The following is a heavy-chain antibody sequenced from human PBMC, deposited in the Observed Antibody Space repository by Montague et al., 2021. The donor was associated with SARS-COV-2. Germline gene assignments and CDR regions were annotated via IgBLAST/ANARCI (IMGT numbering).Heavy chain of an antibody. CDR3: ARGAGYSYGVDY. D-gene: IGHD5-18*01. CDR1: GASVSSGSHY. Sequence: SETLSLTCTVYGASVSSGSHYWIWIRQPPGKGLEFIGYIYYSGSSKYNPSLKSRVTISVDTSTNQVSLKVSSVTAADSAVYFCARGAGYSYGVDYWGQGTLVTVSS. CDR2: IYYSGSS. J-gene: IGHJ4*02. V-gene: IGHV4-61*01.